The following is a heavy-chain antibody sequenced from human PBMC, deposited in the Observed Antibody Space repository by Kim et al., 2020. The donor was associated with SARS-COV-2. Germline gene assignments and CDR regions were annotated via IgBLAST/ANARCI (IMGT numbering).Heavy chain of an antibody. J-gene: IGHJ3*02. CDR1: GFTFSSYS. CDR3: ASPNYYGSGSYYYAPKTDAFDI. D-gene: IGHD3-10*01. CDR2: ISSSSSTI. V-gene: IGHV3-48*02. Sequence: GGSLRLSCAASGFTFSSYSMNWVRQAPGKGLEWVSYISSSSSTIYYADSVKGRFTISRDNAKNSLYLQMNSLRDEDTAVYYCASPNYYGSGSYYYAPKTDAFDIWGQGTMVTVSS.